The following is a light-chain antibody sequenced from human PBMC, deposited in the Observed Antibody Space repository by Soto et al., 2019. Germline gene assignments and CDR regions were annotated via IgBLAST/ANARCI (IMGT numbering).Light chain of an antibody. V-gene: IGKV3-15*01. CDR1: QSVSSS. CDR2: DAS. J-gene: IGKJ1*01. CDR3: QQYNSWPPT. Sequence: EIMMTQSPASLSLSLGERAALSCRASQSVSSSVAWYQQKPGQAPRLLIYDASTRATDIPARFSGSGSGTEFTLTISSLQSEDFAVYSCQQYNSWPPTFGQGTKVEIK.